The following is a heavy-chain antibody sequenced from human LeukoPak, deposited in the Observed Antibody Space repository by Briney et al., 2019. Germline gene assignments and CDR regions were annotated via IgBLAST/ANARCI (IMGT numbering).Heavy chain of an antibody. J-gene: IGHJ4*02. D-gene: IGHD1-26*01. CDR1: GCSISSGYY. Sequence: PSETLSLTCAVSGCSISSGYYWGWIRQPPGKGLEWIGSIYHSGSTYYNPSLKSRVTISVDTSKNQFSLKLSSVTAADTAVYYCARQSGSYLYYFDYWGQGTLVTVSS. V-gene: IGHV4-38-2*01. CDR2: IYHSGST. CDR3: ARQSGSYLYYFDY.